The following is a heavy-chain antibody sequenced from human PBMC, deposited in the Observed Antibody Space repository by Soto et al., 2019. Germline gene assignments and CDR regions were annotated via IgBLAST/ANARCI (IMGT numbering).Heavy chain of an antibody. J-gene: IGHJ6*02. CDR2: IIPIFGTA. V-gene: IGHV1-69*13. CDR3: ARVSPITMIVADYYGMDV. D-gene: IGHD3-22*01. Sequence: ASVKVSCKASGGTFSSYAISWVRQAPGQGLEWMGGIIPIFGTANYAQKFQGRVTMTADESTSTAYMELSSLRSEDTAVYYCARVSPITMIVADYYGMDVWGQGTTVTVSS. CDR1: GGTFSSYA.